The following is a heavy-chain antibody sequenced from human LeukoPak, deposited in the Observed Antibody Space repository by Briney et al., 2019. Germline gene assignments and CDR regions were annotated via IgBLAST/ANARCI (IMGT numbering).Heavy chain of an antibody. CDR2: ISSSRSFI. Sequence: GGSLRLSCAASGFTFSNAWMSWVRQAPGKGLEWVSSISSSRSFIYYADSVKGRFTISRDNAKNSLYLQMNSLRAEDTAVYYCARDEQDYYFDYWGQGTLVTVSS. J-gene: IGHJ4*02. CDR3: ARDEQDYYFDY. CDR1: GFTFSNAW. V-gene: IGHV3-21*01.